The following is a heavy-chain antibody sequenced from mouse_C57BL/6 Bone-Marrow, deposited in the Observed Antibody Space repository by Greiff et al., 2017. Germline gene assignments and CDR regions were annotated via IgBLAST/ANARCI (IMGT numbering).Heavy chain of an antibody. Sequence: QVQLQQSGAELARPGASVKLSCKASGYTFTSYGISWVKQSTGQGLEWIGEIYPRSGNTYYNEKFKGKATLTADKSSSTAYMELRSLTSEDTAVYFCARLGYDYDVAYWGQGTLVTVSA. CDR3: ARLGYDYDVAY. D-gene: IGHD2-4*01. CDR2: IYPRSGNT. V-gene: IGHV1-81*01. CDR1: GYTFTSYG. J-gene: IGHJ3*01.